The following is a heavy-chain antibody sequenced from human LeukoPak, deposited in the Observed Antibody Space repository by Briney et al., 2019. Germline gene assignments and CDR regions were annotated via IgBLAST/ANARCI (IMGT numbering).Heavy chain of an antibody. D-gene: IGHD5-18*01. V-gene: IGHV4-59*06. Sequence: SETLSLTCTVSGGSISSYYWSWIRQHPGKGLEWIGYIYYSGSTYYNPSLKSRVTISVDTSKNQFSLKLSSVTAADTAVYYCARSGTAMAQGWFDPWGQGTLVTVSS. J-gene: IGHJ5*02. CDR3: ARSGTAMAQGWFDP. CDR2: IYYSGST. CDR1: GGSISSYY.